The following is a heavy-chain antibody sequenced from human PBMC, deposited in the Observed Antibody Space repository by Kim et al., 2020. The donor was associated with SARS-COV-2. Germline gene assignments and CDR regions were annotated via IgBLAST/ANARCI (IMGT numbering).Heavy chain of an antibody. CDR3: AKDQGSGSYYVRPQSAFDI. Sequence: GGSLRLSCAASGFTFSSYAMSWVRQAPGKGLEWVSAISGSGGSTYYADSVKGRFTISRDNSKNTLYLQMNSLRAEDTAVYYCAKDQGSGSYYVRPQSAFDIWGQGTMVTVSS. D-gene: IGHD1-26*01. CDR1: GFTFSSYA. J-gene: IGHJ3*02. CDR2: ISGSGGST. V-gene: IGHV3-23*01.